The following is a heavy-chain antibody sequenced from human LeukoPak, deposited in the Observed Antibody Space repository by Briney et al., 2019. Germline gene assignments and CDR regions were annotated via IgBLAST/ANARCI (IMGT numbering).Heavy chain of an antibody. CDR2: INPNSGGT. Sequence: ASVKVSCKASGYTFTGYYMHWVRQAPGQGLEWMGWINPNSGGTNYAQKFQGRVTMTRDTSISTAYMELRRLRSDDTAVYYCAAEYSGYVNWFDPWGQGTLVTVSS. V-gene: IGHV1-2*02. D-gene: IGHD5-12*01. J-gene: IGHJ5*02. CDR3: AAEYSGYVNWFDP. CDR1: GYTFTGYY.